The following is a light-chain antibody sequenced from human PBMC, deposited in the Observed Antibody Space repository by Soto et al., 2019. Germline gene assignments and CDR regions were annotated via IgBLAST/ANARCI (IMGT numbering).Light chain of an antibody. CDR3: QVCDSCTALYV. CDR1: NIGTKN. Sequence: SYELTQPLSVSVALGQPARITCGGNNIGTKNVHWYQQKPGQAPVLVMYTYRNRPSGIPERFSGSNSGNTATLTISRAQAGDEADYYCQVCDSCTALYVFGTGTKVTVL. CDR2: TYR. J-gene: IGLJ1*01. V-gene: IGLV3-9*01.